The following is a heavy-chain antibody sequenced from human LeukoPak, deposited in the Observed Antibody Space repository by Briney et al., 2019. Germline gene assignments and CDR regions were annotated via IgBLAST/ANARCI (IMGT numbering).Heavy chain of an antibody. J-gene: IGHJ4*02. CDR2: ISGSGSST. CDR1: GFTFTNYA. V-gene: IGHV3-23*01. D-gene: IGHD1-26*01. Sequence: GGSLRLSCAASGFTFTNYAMSWVRQAPGKGLEWVSVISGSGSSTYYADSVKGRFTISRDNSKNTLYLQMNSLKTEDTAVYYCARVNTTSTTRESLTNWGQGTLVTVSS. CDR3: ARVNTTSTTRESLTN.